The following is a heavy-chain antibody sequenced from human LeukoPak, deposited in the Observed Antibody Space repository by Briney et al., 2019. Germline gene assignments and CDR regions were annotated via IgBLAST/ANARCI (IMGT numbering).Heavy chain of an antibody. CDR1: GFTFSSYS. Sequence: PGGSLRLSCAASGFTFSSYSMNWVRQAPGKGLEWVSSISSSSSYIYYADSVKGRFTISRDNAKNSLYLQMNSLRAEDTAVYYCARVFGERHAFDIWGPGTMVTVSS. CDR2: ISSSSSYI. V-gene: IGHV3-21*01. CDR3: ARVFGERHAFDI. D-gene: IGHD1-1*01. J-gene: IGHJ3*02.